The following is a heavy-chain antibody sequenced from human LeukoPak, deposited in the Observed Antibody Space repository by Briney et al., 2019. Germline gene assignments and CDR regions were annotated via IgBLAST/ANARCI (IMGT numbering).Heavy chain of an antibody. Sequence: PSQTLSLTCTVSGGSISSGGYYWSWIRQHPGKGLEWIGYIYYSGSTYYNPSLKSRVTISVDTSKNQFSLKLSSVTAADTAVYYCVRGGAAAVDWFDPWGQGTLVTVSS. CDR3: VRGGAAAVDWFDP. CDR1: GGSISSGGYY. J-gene: IGHJ5*02. CDR2: IYYSGST. V-gene: IGHV4-31*03. D-gene: IGHD6-13*01.